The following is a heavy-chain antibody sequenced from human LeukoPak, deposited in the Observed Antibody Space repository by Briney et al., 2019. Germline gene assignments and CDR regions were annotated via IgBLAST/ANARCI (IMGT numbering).Heavy chain of an antibody. CDR1: GFIFSDYY. CDR2: ISSSSGYK. Sequence: PGGSLRLSCAASGFIFSDYYMSWIRQTPEKGLEWLSYISSSSGYKNYADSLKGRFTISRDNAKNSVYLQMNSLGAEDTAVYYCARQGLYDSSDFWTFQHWGQGTLVTVSS. D-gene: IGHD3/OR15-3a*01. J-gene: IGHJ1*01. V-gene: IGHV3-11*03. CDR3: ARQGLYDSSDFWTFQH.